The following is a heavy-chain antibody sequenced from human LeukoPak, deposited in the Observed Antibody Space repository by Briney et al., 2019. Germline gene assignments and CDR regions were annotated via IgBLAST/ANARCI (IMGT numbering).Heavy chain of an antibody. D-gene: IGHD6-13*01. CDR3: ARDLGSHPANWFDP. V-gene: IGHV4-59*01. J-gene: IGHJ5*02. CDR1: GVSISSYY. CDR2: IYYSGST. Sequence: ESSETLSLTCTVSGVSISSYYWSWIRQPPGKGLEWIGYIYYSGSTNYNPSLKSRVTISVDTSKNQFSLKLSSVTAADTAVYYCARDLGSHPANWFDPWGQGTLVTVSS.